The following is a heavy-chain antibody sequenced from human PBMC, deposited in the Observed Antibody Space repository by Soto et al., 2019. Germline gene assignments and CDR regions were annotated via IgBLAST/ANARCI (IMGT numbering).Heavy chain of an antibody. Sequence: EVQLVESGGGLVKPGGSLRLSCAVSGFTFNSYSMNWVRQAPGKGLEWVSSISSFSNYMYYTDSVKGRFTIPRANARISQYLQMNRLRAEDTAVDSCARAGGYSRTTPDTRAYDMDAWGQGTTVSVSS. CDR1: GFTFNSYS. CDR2: ISSFSNYM. V-gene: IGHV3-21*01. J-gene: IGHJ6*02. D-gene: IGHD6-13*01. CDR3: ARAGGYSRTTPDTRAYDMDA.